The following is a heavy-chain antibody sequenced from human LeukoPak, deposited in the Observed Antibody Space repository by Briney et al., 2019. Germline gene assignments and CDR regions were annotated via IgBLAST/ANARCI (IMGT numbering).Heavy chain of an antibody. CDR1: GFTFSSYE. Sequence: GGSLRLSCAASGFTFSSYEMNWVRQAPGRGLDWVTTITATGDTTYYADSVKGRFTISRDNSKSTLYLQMNSLRAEDTAIYYCAKYCSGVHCYSGYSWGQGTLVTVSS. J-gene: IGHJ4*02. V-gene: IGHV3-23*01. CDR2: ITATGDTT. CDR3: AKYCSGVHCYSGYS. D-gene: IGHD2-15*01.